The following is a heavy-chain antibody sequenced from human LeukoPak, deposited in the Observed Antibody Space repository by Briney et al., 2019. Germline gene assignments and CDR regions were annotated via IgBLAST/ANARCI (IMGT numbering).Heavy chain of an antibody. D-gene: IGHD6-19*01. Sequence: GGSLRLSCAASGFTFSSYWMHWVRQAPGQGLVWLSRLSTDGSSTDYADSVKGRSTISRDNAKNTLYLQMNSLRAEDTAVYYCAKAIRIRYSSGPKFDYWGQGTLVTVSS. CDR2: LSTDGSST. CDR1: GFTFSSYW. J-gene: IGHJ4*02. CDR3: AKAIRIRYSSGPKFDY. V-gene: IGHV3-74*01.